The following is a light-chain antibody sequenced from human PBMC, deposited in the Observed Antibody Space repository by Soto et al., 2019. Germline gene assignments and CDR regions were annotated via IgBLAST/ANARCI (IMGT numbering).Light chain of an antibody. CDR1: QSVSIK. CDR2: DTS. CDR3: QQYNNWPPIT. J-gene: IGKJ5*01. V-gene: IGKV3-15*01. Sequence: EIFMTQSPATLSVSPWEIATLSWRASQSVSIKLAWYQQKPGQAPRLLIYDTSTRATGIPARFSGSGSGTEFTLTISSLQSEDFAVYYCQQYNNWPPITFGQGTRLEIK.